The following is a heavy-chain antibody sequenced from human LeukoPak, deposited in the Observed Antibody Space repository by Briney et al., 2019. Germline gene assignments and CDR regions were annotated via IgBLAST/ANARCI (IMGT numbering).Heavy chain of an antibody. Sequence: PSETLSLTCTVSGGSISSSSYYWGWIRQPPGKGLEWIGSIYYSGSTYYNPSLKSRVTISVDTSKNQFSLKLSSVTAADTAVYYCAGQIDDSSGYGDYWGQGTPVTVSS. CDR2: IYYSGST. V-gene: IGHV4-39*01. CDR1: GGSISSSSYY. J-gene: IGHJ4*02. CDR3: AGQIDDSSGYGDY. D-gene: IGHD3-22*01.